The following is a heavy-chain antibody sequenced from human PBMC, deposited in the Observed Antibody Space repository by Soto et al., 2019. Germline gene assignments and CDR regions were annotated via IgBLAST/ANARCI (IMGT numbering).Heavy chain of an antibody. Sequence: PGGSLRLSCAASGFTFSSYGMHWVRQAPGRGLEWVAVIWYDGSNKYYADSVKGRFTISRDNSKNTLYLQMNSLRAEDTAVYYCARLWFGEFDYYGMDVWGQGTTVTVSS. D-gene: IGHD3-10*01. CDR2: IWYDGSNK. J-gene: IGHJ6*02. CDR1: GFTFSSYG. CDR3: ARLWFGEFDYYGMDV. V-gene: IGHV3-33*01.